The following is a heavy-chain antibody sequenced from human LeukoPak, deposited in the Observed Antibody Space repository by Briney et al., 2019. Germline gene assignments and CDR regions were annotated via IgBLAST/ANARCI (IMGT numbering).Heavy chain of an antibody. CDR3: ARGATYYYDSSGPRRGWFDP. CDR2: IIPIFGTA. J-gene: IGHJ5*02. Sequence: SVKVSCKASGGTFSSYAISWVRQAPGQGREWMGGIIPIFGTANYAQKFQGRVTLTTDESTSTAYMELSSLRSEDTAVYYCARGATYYYDSSGPRRGWFDPWGQGTLVTVSS. CDR1: GGTFSSYA. D-gene: IGHD3-22*01. V-gene: IGHV1-69*05.